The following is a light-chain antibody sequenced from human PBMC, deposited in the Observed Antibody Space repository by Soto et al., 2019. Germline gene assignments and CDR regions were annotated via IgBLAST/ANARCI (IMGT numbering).Light chain of an antibody. CDR2: GAF. CDR1: QSVSSN. V-gene: IGKV3-15*01. CDR3: QQYNDWPLT. J-gene: IGKJ1*01. Sequence: EIVMTQSPLTLSVSPGERVTLSCRASQSVSSNLAWYQQKPGQAPSLLIYGAFTRATGIPARFSGTGSGTEFTLTISSLQSEYFALYYCQQYNDWPLTFGQGTKVDIK.